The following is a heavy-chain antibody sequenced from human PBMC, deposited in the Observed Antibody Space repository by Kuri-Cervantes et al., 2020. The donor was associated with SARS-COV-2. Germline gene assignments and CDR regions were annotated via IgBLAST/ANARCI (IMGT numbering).Heavy chain of an antibody. CDR1: GGTFSSYA. CDR3: ARVKSEDYYDSSGYYYEDY. J-gene: IGHJ4*02. D-gene: IGHD3-22*01. CDR2: IIPIFGTA. V-gene: IGHV1-69*13. Sequence: SVKVSCKASGGTFSSYAISWVRQAPGQGLEWMGGIIPIFGTANYAQKFQGRVTITADEPTSTAYMELSSLRSEDTAVYYCARVKSEDYYDSSGYYYEDYWGQGTLVTVSS.